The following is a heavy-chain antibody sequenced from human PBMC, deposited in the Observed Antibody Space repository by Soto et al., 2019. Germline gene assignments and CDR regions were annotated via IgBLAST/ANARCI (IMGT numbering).Heavy chain of an antibody. CDR2: ANPHGGST. D-gene: IGHD6-6*01. CDR1: GYTFPHFY. J-gene: IGHJ4*02. CDR3: ARGLASGDY. Sequence: QVQLVQSGAEVKEPGASVKISCKGSGYTFPHFYIHWVRQAPAQGLEWMRIANPHGGSTNYAQNFTGRITISRDTSTSTVYMVLSRLRYEDTAVYYCARGLASGDYWGQGALVTVSS. V-gene: IGHV1-46*01.